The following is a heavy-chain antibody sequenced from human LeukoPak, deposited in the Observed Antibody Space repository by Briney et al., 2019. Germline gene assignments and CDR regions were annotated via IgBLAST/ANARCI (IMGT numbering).Heavy chain of an antibody. V-gene: IGHV3-74*01. CDR2: INSDGSST. CDR1: GFSFSSYW. D-gene: IGHD3-10*01. CDR3: ARDSTYYYGSGSYSDFDY. Sequence: GGSLRLSCAASGFSFSSYWMHWVRQAPGKGLVWVSPINSDGSSTSYADSVKGRFTISRDNAKNTLYLQMNSLRAEDTAVYYCARDSTYYYGSGSYSDFDYWGQRTLVTVSS. J-gene: IGHJ4*02.